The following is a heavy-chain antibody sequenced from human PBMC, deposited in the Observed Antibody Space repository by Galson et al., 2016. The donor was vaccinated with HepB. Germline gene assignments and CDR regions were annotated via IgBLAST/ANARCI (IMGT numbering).Heavy chain of an antibody. CDR3: ARDREEMTTVTWFDP. D-gene: IGHD4-11*01. CDR2: ISSSGSYI. V-gene: IGHV3-21*01. J-gene: IGHJ5*02. Sequence: SLRLSCAASGFTFSSYSMNWVRQAPGKGLEWVSSISSSGSYIYYADSVKGRFTISRDNAKNSLYLQMNSLRAEDTAVYYCARDREEMTTVTWFDPWGQGTLVTVSS. CDR1: GFTFSSYS.